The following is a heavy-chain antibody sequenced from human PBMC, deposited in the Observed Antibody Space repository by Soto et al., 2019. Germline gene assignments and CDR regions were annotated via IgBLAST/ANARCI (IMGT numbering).Heavy chain of an antibody. CDR2: ISPYYGNT. CDR3: ARDMWPPALWAY. J-gene: IGHJ4*02. Sequence: ASVKVSCKASGYTFTTHGITWVRLAPGQGLEWMGWISPYYGNTNSAPSLQHIVSMTTDTSTSTAYLELKSLRIDDTAVYYCARDMWPPALWAYWGQGTLVTVSS. D-gene: IGHD3-16*01. CDR1: GYTFTTHG. V-gene: IGHV1-18*01.